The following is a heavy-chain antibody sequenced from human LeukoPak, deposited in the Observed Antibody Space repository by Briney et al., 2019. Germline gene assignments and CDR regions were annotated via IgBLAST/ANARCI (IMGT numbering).Heavy chain of an antibody. CDR1: GGSISSYY. CDR2: IYYSGST. CDR3: ARRLAFGEYGMDV. D-gene: IGHD3-10*01. J-gene: IGHJ6*02. V-gene: IGHV4-59*01. Sequence: SETLSLTCTVSGGSISSYYWSWIRQPPGKGLEWIGYIYYSGSTNYNPSLKSRVTISVDTSKNQFSLKLSSVTAADTAVYYCARRLAFGEYGMDVWGQGTTVTVSS.